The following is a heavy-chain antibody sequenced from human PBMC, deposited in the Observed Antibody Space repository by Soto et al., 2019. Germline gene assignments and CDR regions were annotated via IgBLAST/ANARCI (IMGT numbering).Heavy chain of an antibody. J-gene: IGHJ6*03. CDR3: ARESGGATATLDYYYFYMDV. Sequence: VQLAQSGAEVKKPGASVKVSCKTSGDSFNDYYIHWVRQAPGQGLEWMGWINPNGGATKYAQKVQGSVTVTRDTSITTVYMELSSLRSDDTAVYYCARESGGATATLDYYYFYMDVWGKGTTVIVSS. CDR1: GDSFNDYY. V-gene: IGHV1-2*02. CDR2: INPNGGAT. D-gene: IGHD1-26*01.